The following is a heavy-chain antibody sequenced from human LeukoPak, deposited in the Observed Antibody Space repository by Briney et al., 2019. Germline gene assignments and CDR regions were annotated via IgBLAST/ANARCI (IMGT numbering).Heavy chain of an antibody. CDR1: GYTFTAYY. CDR3: ARGRVVSAVYYYMDV. J-gene: IGHJ6*03. CDR2: INPNSGGT. V-gene: IGHV1-2*02. Sequence: ASVKVSCKASGYTFTAYYMHWVRQAPGQGLEWMGWINPNSGGTNYAQKFQGRVTMTRDTSISTAYMDLSRLRPDDTAVYYCARGRVVSAVYYYMDVWGKGTTVTISS. D-gene: IGHD2-2*01.